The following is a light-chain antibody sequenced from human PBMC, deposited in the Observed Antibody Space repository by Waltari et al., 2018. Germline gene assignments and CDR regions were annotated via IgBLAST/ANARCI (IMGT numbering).Light chain of an antibody. V-gene: IGKV4-1*01. J-gene: IGKJ2*01. Sequence: DIVMTPSPDSLAVSLGERATITCNSSPTVFSNSHNRNFLAWSQQKAGQPPKLLLYWASVRDSGVPARFSGSGSGTNFTLTIDNVQAADVAVYYCHQFYNLPQTFGQGTRQEIK. CDR2: WAS. CDR3: HQFYNLPQT. CDR1: PTVFSNSHNRNF.